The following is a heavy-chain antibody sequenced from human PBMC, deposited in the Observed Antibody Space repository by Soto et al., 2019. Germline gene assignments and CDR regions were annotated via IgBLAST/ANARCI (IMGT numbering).Heavy chain of an antibody. Sequence: GASVKVSCKASCYTFTSYGISWVRQAPGQWLEWMGWISAYNGNTNYAQKLEGRVTMTTDTSTSTAYMELRSLRSDDTAVYYCARDPPQGYSSSWYQIDYWGQGTLVTVSS. V-gene: IGHV1-18*01. D-gene: IGHD6-13*01. CDR1: CYTFTSYG. J-gene: IGHJ4*02. CDR3: ARDPPQGYSSSWYQIDY. CDR2: ISAYNGNT.